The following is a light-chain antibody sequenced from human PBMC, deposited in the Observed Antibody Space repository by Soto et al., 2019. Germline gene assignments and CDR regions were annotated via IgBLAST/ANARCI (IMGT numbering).Light chain of an antibody. CDR3: QQLGTYPSA. CDR2: AAS. Sequence: IQLTQSPSSLSASVGDRVAITCRASQGIGSYLAWYQQKPGEAPKLLIFAASTLQSGVPSRFSGSGSGTDFTLTISSLQAEDFETYYCQQLGTYPSALGGGTKVDI. J-gene: IGKJ4*01. CDR1: QGIGSY. V-gene: IGKV1-9*01.